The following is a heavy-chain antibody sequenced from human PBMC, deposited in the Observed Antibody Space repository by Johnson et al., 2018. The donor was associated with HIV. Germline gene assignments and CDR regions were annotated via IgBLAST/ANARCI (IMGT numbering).Heavy chain of an antibody. Sequence: VQLVESGGGVARPGGSLRLSCEASGFSFDEYDMSWVRQAPGKGLEWVSGINWNGATPGSADSVKGRFTISRDNSKNTLYLQMNSLRAEDTAVYYCARELSVGASDAFDIWGQGTMVTVSS. CDR3: ARELSVGASDAFDI. CDR2: INWNGATP. J-gene: IGHJ3*02. V-gene: IGHV3-20*04. CDR1: GFSFDEYD. D-gene: IGHD1-26*01.